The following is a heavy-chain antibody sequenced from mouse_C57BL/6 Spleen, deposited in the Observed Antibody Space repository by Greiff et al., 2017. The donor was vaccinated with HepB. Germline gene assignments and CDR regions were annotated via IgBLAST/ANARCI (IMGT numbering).Heavy chain of an antibody. Sequence: EVQLQQSGPELVKPGASVKISCKASGYTFTDYYMNWVKQSHGKSLEWIGDINPNNGGTSYNQKFKGKATLTVDKSSSTAYMELRSLTSEDSAVYYCARPHGGFAYWGQGTLVTVSA. CDR1: GYTFTDYY. J-gene: IGHJ3*01. V-gene: IGHV1-26*01. CDR3: ARPHGGFAY. CDR2: INPNNGGT.